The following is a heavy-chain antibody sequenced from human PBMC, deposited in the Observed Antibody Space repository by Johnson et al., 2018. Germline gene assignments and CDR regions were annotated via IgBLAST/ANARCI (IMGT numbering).Heavy chain of an antibody. V-gene: IGHV3-23*04. J-gene: IGHJ3*02. Sequence: VQLVETGGGLVQXGGSLRLSCAASGFTVSTNYMTWVRQAPGKGLEWVSAISGSGGSTYYADSVMGRFTISRDNSKNTLYLQMNSLRAEDTAGYYCARGKMSSGHAFDIWGQGTMVTVSS. D-gene: IGHD6-19*01. CDR2: ISGSGGST. CDR3: ARGKMSSGHAFDI. CDR1: GFTVSTNY.